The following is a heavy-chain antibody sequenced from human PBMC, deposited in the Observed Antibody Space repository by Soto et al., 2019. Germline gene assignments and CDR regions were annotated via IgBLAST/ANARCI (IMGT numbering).Heavy chain of an antibody. V-gene: IGHV3-11*01. D-gene: IGHD3-10*01. Sequence: QVQLVESGGGLVKPGGSLRLSCTASGFTFSDYYMTWIRQAPGKGLEWLSYISSGGFTIYYADSVKGRFTVSRDNAKNSMYLQINTLRVEDTAVYYCARDPGIYYGMDVWGQGTTVTVSS. CDR3: ARDPGIYYGMDV. CDR1: GFTFSDYY. J-gene: IGHJ6*02. CDR2: ISSGGFTI.